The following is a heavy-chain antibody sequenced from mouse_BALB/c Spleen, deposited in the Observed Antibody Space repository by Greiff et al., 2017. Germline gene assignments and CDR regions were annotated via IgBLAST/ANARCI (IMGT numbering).Heavy chain of an antibody. J-gene: IGHJ1*01. CDR3: TRYSGYYSFDV. D-gene: IGHD2-3*01. CDR1: GFSFTHSE. Sequence: QVPLLPSGPDLVPPWASVTLSCKSSGFSFTHSEIHWVKQTPVHGLEWIGAIDPETGGTAYNQKFKGKATLTADKSSSTAYMELRSLTSEDSAVYYCTRYSGYYSFDVWGAGKTGTV. CDR2: IDPETGGT. V-gene: IGHV1-15*01.